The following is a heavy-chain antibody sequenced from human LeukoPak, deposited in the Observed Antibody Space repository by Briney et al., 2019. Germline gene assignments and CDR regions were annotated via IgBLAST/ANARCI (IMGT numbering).Heavy chain of an antibody. CDR3: VIFDSGSDGAYDI. CDR1: GGSISSSHYF. Sequence: SETLSLTCTVSGGSISSSHYFWGWIRQPPGKGLEWIGSIYYSGSTYYYPSLQSRVTISVDMSKNQFSLKLNSVTAADTALYYCVIFDSGSDGAYDIWGQGTAVTVSS. CDR2: IYYSGST. J-gene: IGHJ3*02. V-gene: IGHV4-39*01. D-gene: IGHD3-10*01.